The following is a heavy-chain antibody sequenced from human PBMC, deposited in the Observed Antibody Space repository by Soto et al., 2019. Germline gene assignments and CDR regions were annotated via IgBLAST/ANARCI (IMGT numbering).Heavy chain of an antibody. D-gene: IGHD6-19*01. Sequence: EVRLMESGGGLVQPGGSLRLSCAASGFTFSGYWMSWARQAPGKGLEWVANIKQDGSEKYSVDSVKGRFTISRDNAQDSLYLQMNSLRVEDTAIYYCARDRGSGFFGHAYWGMDVWGPGTTVIVSS. CDR1: GFTFSGYW. V-gene: IGHV3-7*05. J-gene: IGHJ6*02. CDR3: ARDRGSGFFGHAYWGMDV. CDR2: IKQDGSEK.